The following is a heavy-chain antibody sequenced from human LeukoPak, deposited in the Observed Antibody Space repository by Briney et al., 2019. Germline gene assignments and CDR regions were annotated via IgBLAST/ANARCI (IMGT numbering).Heavy chain of an antibody. CDR3: ARVQTYYYDSSGYWGAHDAFDI. CDR1: GYSISSGYY. CDR2: IYHSGST. D-gene: IGHD3-22*01. V-gene: IGHV4-38-2*02. J-gene: IGHJ3*02. Sequence: SETLSLTCTVSGYSISSGYYWGWIRPPPGKGLEWIGSIYHSGSTYYNPSLKSRVTISVDTSKNQFSLKLSSVTAADTAVYYCARVQTYYYDSSGYWGAHDAFDIWGQGTMVTVSS.